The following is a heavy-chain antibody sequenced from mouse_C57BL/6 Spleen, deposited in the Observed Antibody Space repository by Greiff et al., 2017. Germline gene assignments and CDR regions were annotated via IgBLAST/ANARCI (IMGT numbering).Heavy chain of an antibody. V-gene: IGHV5-17*01. CDR2: ISSGSSTI. J-gene: IGHJ4*01. CDR1: GFTFSDYG. CDR3: AKSYYYGTMDY. Sequence: EVHLVESGGGLVKPGGSLKLSCAASGFTFSDYGMHWVRQAPEKGLEWVAYISSGSSTIYYADTVKGRFTISRDNAKNTLFLQMTSLRSEDTAMYYCAKSYYYGTMDYWGQGTSVTVSS. D-gene: IGHD1-1*01.